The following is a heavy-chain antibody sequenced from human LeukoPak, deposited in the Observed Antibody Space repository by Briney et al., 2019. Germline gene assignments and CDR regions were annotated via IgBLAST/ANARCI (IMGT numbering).Heavy chain of an antibody. Sequence: LAASVKVSCKASGGTFSSYAISWVRQAPGQGLEWMGGIIPIFGTAYYAQKFQGRVTITTDESTSTAYMELSSLRSEDTAVYYCAAHYYDSSGYFDYWGQGTLVTVSS. CDR1: GGTFSSYA. CDR3: AAHYYDSSGYFDY. D-gene: IGHD3-22*01. CDR2: IIPIFGTA. J-gene: IGHJ4*02. V-gene: IGHV1-69*05.